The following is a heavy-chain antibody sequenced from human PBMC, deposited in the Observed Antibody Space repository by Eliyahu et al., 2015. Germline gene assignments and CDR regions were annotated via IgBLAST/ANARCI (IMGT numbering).Heavy chain of an antibody. D-gene: IGHD3-22*01. CDR3: VRAAYYFDSTGYYTLDY. V-gene: IGHV3-48*03. CDR1: GFNFXNYE. J-gene: IGHJ4*02. Sequence: EVQLEESGGGLVQPGGSLRLSCVVPGFNFXNYEMAWVRXAPGXGLEWVSYISSSGSTIFYGDSVKGRFTIXRDNAENSLNLQMDSLRTEDTALYYCVRAAYYFDSTGYYTLDYWGQGTLVTVSS. CDR2: ISSSGSTI.